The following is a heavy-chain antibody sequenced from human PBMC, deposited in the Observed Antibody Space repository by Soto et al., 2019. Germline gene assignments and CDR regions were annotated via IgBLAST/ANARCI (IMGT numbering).Heavy chain of an antibody. CDR2: IYHSGST. Sequence: SETLSLTCAVFGGAIYSGGYSWSWIRQTPGKGLEWIGYIYHSGSTYYNPSLKSRVTISVDTSKNQFSLKLSSVTAADTAVYYCASKRGDYLDYWGRGALVTVSS. CDR1: GGAIYSGGYS. D-gene: IGHD3-16*01. V-gene: IGHV4-30-2*01. CDR3: ASKRGDYLDY. J-gene: IGHJ4*02.